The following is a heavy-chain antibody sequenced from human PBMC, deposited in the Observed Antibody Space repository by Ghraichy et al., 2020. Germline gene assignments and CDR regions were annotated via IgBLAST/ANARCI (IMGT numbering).Heavy chain of an antibody. D-gene: IGHD3-3*01. Sequence: SVKVSCKASGGTFSSYAISWVRQAPGPGLEWMGGIIPIFVTANYAQKFQGIVTITADESTSTAYMELSSLRSEDTAVYYCAREIQPPTYYDFWSGHTYYYYGMDVWGQGTTVTVSS. CDR3: AREIQPPTYYDFWSGHTYYYYGMDV. J-gene: IGHJ6*02. CDR1: GGTFSSYA. CDR2: IIPIFVTA. V-gene: IGHV1-69*13.